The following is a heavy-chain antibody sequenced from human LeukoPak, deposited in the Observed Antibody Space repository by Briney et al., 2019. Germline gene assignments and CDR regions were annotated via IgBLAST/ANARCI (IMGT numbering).Heavy chain of an antibody. CDR2: IYTSGST. V-gene: IGHV4-61*02. D-gene: IGHD2-21*02. J-gene: IGHJ4*02. Sequence: SETLSLTCTVSGGSISSGSYYWSWIRQPAGKGLEWIGRIYTSGSTNYNPSLKSRVTISVDTSKNQFSLKLSSVTAADTAVYYCARDGGDKYFDDWGQGTLVTVSS. CDR1: GGSISSGSYY. CDR3: ARDGGDKYFDD.